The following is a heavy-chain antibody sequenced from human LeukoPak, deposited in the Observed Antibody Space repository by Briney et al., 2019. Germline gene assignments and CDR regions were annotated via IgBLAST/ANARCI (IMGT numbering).Heavy chain of an antibody. J-gene: IGHJ4*02. CDR3: ARVDRIVGAIDY. Sequence: TSETLSLTCAVYGGSFSGYYWSWIRQPPGKGLEWIGEINHSGSTNYNPSLKSRVTISVDTSKNQFSLKLSSVTAADTAVYYCARVDRIVGAIDYWGQGTLVTVS. CDR2: INHSGST. CDR1: GGSFSGYY. V-gene: IGHV4-34*01. D-gene: IGHD1-26*01.